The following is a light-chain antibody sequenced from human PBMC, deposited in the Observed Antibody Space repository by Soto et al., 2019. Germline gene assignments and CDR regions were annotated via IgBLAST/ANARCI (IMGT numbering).Light chain of an antibody. CDR2: GNS. Sequence: QSVLTQPPSVSGAPGQRVTISCTGSSSNIGAGYDVHWYQQLPGTAPKLLIYGNSNRPSGVPDRFSGSKSGTSASLAITGLQAEDEADCSLSGVVFGGGTKLTVL. CDR1: SSNIGAGYD. V-gene: IGLV1-40*01. CDR3: SGVV. J-gene: IGLJ2*01.